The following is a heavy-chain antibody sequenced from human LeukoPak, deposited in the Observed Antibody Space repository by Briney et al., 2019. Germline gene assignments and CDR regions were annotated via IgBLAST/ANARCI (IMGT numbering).Heavy chain of an antibody. V-gene: IGHV3-15*01. CDR1: GGSFSGYY. Sequence: PSETLSLTCAVYGGSFSGYYWSWIRQPPGKGLEWVGRIKTKIDGGTTDYAAPVKGRFTISRDDSKNTLYLQMNSLKTEDTAVYYCTTQPWQVDYWGQGTLVTVSS. CDR2: IKTKIDGGTT. D-gene: IGHD6-19*01. CDR3: TTQPWQVDY. J-gene: IGHJ4*02.